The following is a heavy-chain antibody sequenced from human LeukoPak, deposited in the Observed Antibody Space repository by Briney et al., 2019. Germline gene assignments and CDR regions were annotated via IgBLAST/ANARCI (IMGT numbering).Heavy chain of an antibody. CDR2: ISSSGSTI. CDR3: ARELVHYMDV. J-gene: IGHJ6*03. Sequence: PGGSLRLSCAASGFTFSSYEMNWVRQAPGKGLEWVSHISSSGSTIDYADSVKGRFTMSRDNAKNSLYLQMNSLRAEDTAVYYCARELVHYMDVWGKGTTVTVSS. D-gene: IGHD2-8*02. CDR1: GFTFSSYE. V-gene: IGHV3-48*03.